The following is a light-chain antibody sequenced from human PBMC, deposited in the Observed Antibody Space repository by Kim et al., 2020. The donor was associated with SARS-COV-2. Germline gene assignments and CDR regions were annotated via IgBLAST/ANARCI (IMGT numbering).Light chain of an antibody. CDR1: QSISNN. CDR2: DAS. J-gene: IGKJ1*01. V-gene: IGKV3-15*01. Sequence: VSPGESVTLSCRASQSISNNLAWYQQKPSRAPSLLIFDASTRATGVPPRFSAGGSGTEFTLTIDSLQSEDFAVYFCQKYNSWPPAFGQGTKVDIK. CDR3: QKYNSWPPA.